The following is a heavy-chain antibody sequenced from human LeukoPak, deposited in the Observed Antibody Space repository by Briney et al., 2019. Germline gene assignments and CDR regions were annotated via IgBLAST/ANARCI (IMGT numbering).Heavy chain of an antibody. CDR3: ARVRREMKRSLGRTTEYSYYYYMDV. CDR1: GFTFSSYS. D-gene: IGHD1/OR15-1a*01. J-gene: IGHJ6*03. Sequence: GRSLRLSCAASGFTFSSYSMNWVRQGPGKGLEWVANIKHDGSEKYYIDSVKGRFTISRDNAKNSVYLQMNRLRAEDTAVYYCARVRREMKRSLGRTTEYSYYYYMDVWGKGTTVTVSS. V-gene: IGHV3-7*01. CDR2: IKHDGSEK.